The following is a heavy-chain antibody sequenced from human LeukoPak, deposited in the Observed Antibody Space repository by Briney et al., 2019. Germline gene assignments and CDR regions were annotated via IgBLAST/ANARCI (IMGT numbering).Heavy chain of an antibody. CDR2: IYYSGST. Sequence: SETLSLTCTVSGYSISSGYYWGWIRQPPGKGLEWIGYIYYSGSTNYNPSLKSRVTISVDTSKNQFSLKLSSVTAADTAVYYCASSIRGGGYYYYMDVWGKGTTVTISS. V-gene: IGHV4-61*01. CDR1: GYSISSGYY. CDR3: ASSIRGGGYYYYMDV. D-gene: IGHD3-10*01. J-gene: IGHJ6*03.